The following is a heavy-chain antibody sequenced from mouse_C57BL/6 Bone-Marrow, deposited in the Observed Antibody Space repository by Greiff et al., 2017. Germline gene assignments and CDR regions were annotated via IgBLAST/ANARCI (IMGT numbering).Heavy chain of an antibody. V-gene: IGHV1-81*01. J-gene: IGHJ1*03. CDR1: GYTFTSYG. Sequence: QVQLKESGAELARPGASVKLSCKASGYTFTSYGISWVKQRTGQGLEWIGEIYPRSGNTYSNEKFKGTATLTADKSSSTAYMELRSLTSEDSAVDCCAQTITTVVATNFDVWGTGTTVTVSS. CDR3: AQTITTVVATNFDV. CDR2: IYPRSGNT. D-gene: IGHD1-1*01.